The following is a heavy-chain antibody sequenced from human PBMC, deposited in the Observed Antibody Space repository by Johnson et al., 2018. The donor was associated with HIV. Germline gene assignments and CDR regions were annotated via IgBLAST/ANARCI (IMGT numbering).Heavy chain of an antibody. V-gene: IGHV3-53*01. D-gene: IGHD6-6*01. CDR3: ASGAYSSSLTFDI. J-gene: IGHJ3*02. Sequence: VLLVESGGGLVQPGGSLRLSCAASGFTVSSNYMSWVRQAPGKGLEWVSGFYSGGSTYYADSVKGRFIISRDNSKNTLYLQMNSLRVEDTAVYYCASGAYSSSLTFDIWGQGTMVTVSS. CDR1: GFTVSSNY. CDR2: FYSGGST.